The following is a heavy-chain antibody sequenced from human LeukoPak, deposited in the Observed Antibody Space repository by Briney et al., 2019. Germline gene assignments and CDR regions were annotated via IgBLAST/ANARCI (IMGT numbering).Heavy chain of an antibody. Sequence: GGSLRLSCAASGFTFSSYSMNWFRQAPGKGLEWVSSISSSRSYIYYADSVKGRFTISRDNAKNSLYLQMNSLRAEDTAVYYCAREASGSYYLDAFDIWGQGTMVTVSS. V-gene: IGHV3-21*01. D-gene: IGHD1-26*01. CDR3: AREASGSYYLDAFDI. J-gene: IGHJ3*02. CDR1: GFTFSSYS. CDR2: ISSSRSYI.